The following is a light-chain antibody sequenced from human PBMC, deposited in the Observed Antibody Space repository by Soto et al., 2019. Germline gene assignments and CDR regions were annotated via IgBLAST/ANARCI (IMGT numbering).Light chain of an antibody. V-gene: IGKV3-20*01. Sequence: EIVLTQSPGTLSLSPGERATLSCRASQSVSSSYLAWYQQKPCQAPSLLIYDASSRATGIPDRFSGSGSGTDFTLTISRLEPEDFAVSYCQQYGSSPITFGQGTRLEIK. CDR2: DAS. CDR3: QQYGSSPIT. CDR1: QSVSSSY. J-gene: IGKJ5*01.